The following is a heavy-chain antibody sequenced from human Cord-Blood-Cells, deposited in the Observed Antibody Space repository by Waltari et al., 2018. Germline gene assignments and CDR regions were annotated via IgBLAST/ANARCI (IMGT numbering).Heavy chain of an antibody. CDR1: GFTFRSYE. J-gene: IGHJ4*02. CDR2: ISSSGSTI. V-gene: IGHV3-48*03. CDR3: ARGGLGYSSGWNGAYFDY. D-gene: IGHD6-19*01. Sequence: EVQLVESGGGLVQPGGSLRLSCAASGFTFRSYEMNWFRQAPGKGLAWVSYISSSGSTIYYADSVKGRFTISRDNAKNSLYLQMNSLRAEDTAVYYCARGGLGYSSGWNGAYFDYWGQGTLVTVSS.